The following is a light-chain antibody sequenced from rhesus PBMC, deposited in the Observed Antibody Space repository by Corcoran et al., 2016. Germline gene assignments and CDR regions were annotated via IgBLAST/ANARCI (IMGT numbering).Light chain of an antibody. CDR3: LQHSNWPLT. CDR2: GAS. CDR1: QSVSSS. V-gene: IGKV3-24*01. J-gene: IGKJ4*01. Sequence: EIVMTQSPATLSLSPGERATLSCRASQSVSSSLAWYQQKPGQAPRLLIYGASSRATGIPDRCRGSGSWTDFTLPISSLEPEDVAVYYCLQHSNWPLTFGGGTKVELK.